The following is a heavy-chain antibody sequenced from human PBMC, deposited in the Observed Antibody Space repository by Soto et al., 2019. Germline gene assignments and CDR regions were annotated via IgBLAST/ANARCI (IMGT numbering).Heavy chain of an antibody. D-gene: IGHD3-3*01. Sequence: ASVKVSCKASGYTFTSYDINWVRQATGQGLEWMGWMNPNSGNTGYAQKFQGRVTMTRNTSISTAYMELSSLRSEDTAVYYCARVKLRRSRYAFWSGYYISYYGMDVWGQGTTVTVYS. J-gene: IGHJ6*02. CDR2: MNPNSGNT. CDR3: ARVKLRRSRYAFWSGYYISYYGMDV. CDR1: GYTFTSYD. V-gene: IGHV1-8*01.